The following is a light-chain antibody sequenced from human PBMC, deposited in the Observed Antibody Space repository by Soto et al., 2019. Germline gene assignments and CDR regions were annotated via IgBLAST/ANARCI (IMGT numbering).Light chain of an antibody. V-gene: IGLV1-44*01. CDR3: AAWDGSLNGWV. Sequence: QSVLTQPPSASGTPGQRVTISCSGSNSNIGTNSMNWYLQLPGTAPKLLIHSNNQRPSGVPDRFSGSKSGTSASLAISGLQSEDEADYYCAAWDGSLNGWVFGVGTKLTVL. CDR2: SNN. CDR1: NSNIGTNS. J-gene: IGLJ3*02.